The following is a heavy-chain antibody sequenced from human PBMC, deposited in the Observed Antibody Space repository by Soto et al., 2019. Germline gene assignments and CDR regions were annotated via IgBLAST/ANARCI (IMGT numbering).Heavy chain of an antibody. V-gene: IGHV4-59*08. CDR1: GGSFSPNY. CDR2: IYYGGTT. Sequence: SETLSLTCTLSGGSFSPNYWSWLRQPPGKGLEWVGYIYYGGTTNYNPSLKSRVTISVDTSKNQFSLKLSSVTAADTAVYYCAVSIGARYFDYWGQGTLVTVSS. CDR3: AVSIGARYFDY. J-gene: IGHJ4*02. D-gene: IGHD6-6*01.